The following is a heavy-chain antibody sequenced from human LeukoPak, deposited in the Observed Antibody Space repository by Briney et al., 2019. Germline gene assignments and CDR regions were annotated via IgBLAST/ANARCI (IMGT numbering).Heavy chain of an antibody. D-gene: IGHD3-3*01. Sequence: PGGSLRLSCAASGFTFSSNWMHWVRQAPGKGLVWVSRITSDGSSTSYADSVNGRFTISRDNARNTLYLQMNSLRAEDMAVYYCVRAGGVAIINYYYYMDVWGKGTTVTVSS. CDR3: VRAGGVAIINYYYYMDV. CDR2: ITSDGSST. V-gene: IGHV3-74*01. J-gene: IGHJ6*03. CDR1: GFTFSSNW.